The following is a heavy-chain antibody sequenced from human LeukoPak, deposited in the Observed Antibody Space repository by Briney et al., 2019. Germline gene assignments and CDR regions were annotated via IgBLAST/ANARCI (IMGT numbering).Heavy chain of an antibody. D-gene: IGHD6-13*01. J-gene: IGHJ4*02. V-gene: IGHV3-9*01. CDR3: AKDIGYSSSWYYFDY. CDR2: ISWNSGSI. CDR1: GFTFDDYA. Sequence: GGSLRLSCAASGFTFDDYAMHRVRQAPGKGLEWVSGISWNSGSIGYADSVKGRFTISRDNAKNSLYLQMNSLRAEDTALYYCAKDIGYSSSWYYFDYWGQGTLVTVSS.